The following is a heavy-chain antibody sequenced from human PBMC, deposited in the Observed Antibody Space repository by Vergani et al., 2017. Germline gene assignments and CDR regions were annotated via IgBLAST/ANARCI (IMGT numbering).Heavy chain of an antibody. D-gene: IGHD3-9*01. V-gene: IGHV4-39*01. CDR1: GGSITSSSHY. CDR2: IYHSGGA. Sequence: QLHLQESGPGLVKPSETLSLTCTVPGGSITSSSHYWGWIRQPPGKGLEWIGNIYHSGGAYYNPSLKGRVTISVDTSKNQFSLEVTSVTAADTAIYFCARTESFILRYFHWALWGQGTLVTVSS. J-gene: IGHJ4*02. CDR3: ARTESFILRYFHWAL.